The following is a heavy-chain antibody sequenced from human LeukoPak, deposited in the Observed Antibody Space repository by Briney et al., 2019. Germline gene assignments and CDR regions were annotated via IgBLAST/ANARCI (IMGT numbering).Heavy chain of an antibody. CDR2: ISSSSSYT. Sequence: PGGPLRLSCAASGFTFSDYYMSWIRQAPGKGLEWVSYISSSSSYTNYADSVKGRFTISRDNAKNSLYLQMNSLRAEDTAVYYCARGGYDSSGSYSQPFDYWGQGTLVTVSS. CDR1: GFTFSDYY. J-gene: IGHJ4*02. D-gene: IGHD3-22*01. V-gene: IGHV3-11*05. CDR3: ARGGYDSSGSYSQPFDY.